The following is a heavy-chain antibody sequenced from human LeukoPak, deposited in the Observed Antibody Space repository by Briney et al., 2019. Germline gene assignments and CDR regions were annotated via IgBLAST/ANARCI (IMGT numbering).Heavy chain of an antibody. Sequence: PGGSLRLSCAASGFTFNSNYMSWVRQAPGKGLERVSIIYKDGRTYYADSVKGRFTISRDNSKNTLYLQMNSLRAEDTAVYYCAKDPAAAGTDYFDYWGQGTLVTVSS. CDR1: GFTFNSNY. CDR3: AKDPAAAGTDYFDY. J-gene: IGHJ4*02. CDR2: IYKDGRT. D-gene: IGHD6-13*01. V-gene: IGHV3-53*01.